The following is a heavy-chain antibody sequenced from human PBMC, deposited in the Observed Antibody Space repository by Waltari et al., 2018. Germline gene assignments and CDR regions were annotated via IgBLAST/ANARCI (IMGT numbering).Heavy chain of an antibody. Sequence: EVQLVESGGGLVQPGRSLRLSCAASGFTFDDYAMHWVRQAPGKGLVWVARVNSGGSGMIYADSVKGRFTISRDNAKNTLHLQMNSLRVEDTAVYYCARVKFLEWLPQPAVLDYWGQGSLVIVSS. CDR2: VNSGGSGM. CDR3: ARVKFLEWLPQPAVLDY. V-gene: IGHV3-9*01. D-gene: IGHD3-3*01. CDR1: GFTFDDYA. J-gene: IGHJ4*02.